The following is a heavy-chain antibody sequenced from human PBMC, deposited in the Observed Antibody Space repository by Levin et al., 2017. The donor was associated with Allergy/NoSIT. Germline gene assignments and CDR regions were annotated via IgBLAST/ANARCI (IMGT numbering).Heavy chain of an antibody. CDR3: ARDRYCSGGSCYSYASDI. V-gene: IGHV1-18*01. CDR2: ISAYNGNT. J-gene: IGHJ3*02. D-gene: IGHD2-15*01. CDR1: GYSFTNYA. Sequence: ASVKVSCKASGYSFTNYAISWVRQAPGQGLEWMGWISAYNGNTKYAEKVQGRVTMTTDTSTSTAYMELRSLRSDDTAVYYCARDRYCSGGSCYSYASDIWGQGTMVTVSS.